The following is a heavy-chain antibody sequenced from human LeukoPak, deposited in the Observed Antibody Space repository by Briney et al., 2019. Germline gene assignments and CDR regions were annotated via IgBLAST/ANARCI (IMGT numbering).Heavy chain of an antibody. CDR2: IYYTGTT. CDR1: GGSITNYY. CDR3: ARYSGGYRPIDY. J-gene: IGHJ4*02. D-gene: IGHD1-26*01. Sequence: SETLSLTCIVSGGSITNYYWSWIRQPPGKRLEWIGYIYYTGTTNHNPSLKSRVTISVDTSKNQFSLKLSSVTAADTAVYYCARYSGGYRPIDYWGQGTLVTVSS. V-gene: IGHV4-59*01.